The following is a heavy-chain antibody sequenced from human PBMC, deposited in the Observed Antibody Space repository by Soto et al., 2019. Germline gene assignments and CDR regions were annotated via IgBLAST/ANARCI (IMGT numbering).Heavy chain of an antibody. CDR1: GFTFSSYA. CDR2: ISYDGSNK. V-gene: IGHV3-30-3*01. CDR3: ARDRGSGWYYYYGMDV. J-gene: IGHJ6*02. D-gene: IGHD6-19*01. Sequence: GWSLRLSCAASGFTFSSYAMHWVRQAPGKGLEWVAFISYDGSNKYYADSVKGRFTISRDNSKNTLYLQMNSLRAEDTAVYYCARDRGSGWYYYYGMDVWGQGTTASVTS.